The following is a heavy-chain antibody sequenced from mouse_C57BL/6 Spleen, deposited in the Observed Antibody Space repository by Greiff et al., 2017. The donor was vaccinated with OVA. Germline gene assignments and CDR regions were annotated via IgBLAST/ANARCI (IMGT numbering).Heavy chain of an antibody. J-gene: IGHJ4*01. V-gene: IGHV1-61*01. D-gene: IGHD2-3*01. CDR1: GYTFTSYW. CDR3: AREMVTTGDYAMDY. Sequence: QVQLQQPGAELVRPGSSVKLSCKASGYTFTSYWMDWVTLRPGPGLEWIGNIYPSDSETHYNQTFTDKATLTVDKSASTAYMQLSSLTSGDSAVNDCAREMVTTGDYAMDYWGQGTSVTVSS. CDR2: IYPSDSET.